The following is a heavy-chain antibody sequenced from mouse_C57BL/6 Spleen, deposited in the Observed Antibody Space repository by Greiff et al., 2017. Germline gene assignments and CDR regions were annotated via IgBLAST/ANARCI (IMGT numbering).Heavy chain of an antibody. Sequence: QVQLQQPGTELVKPGASVKMSCKASGYTFTSYWMHWVKQRPGQGLEWIGNINPSSGGTNYNEKFKSKATLTVDKSSSTAYMQRSSLTSEDSAVYYGARESVGAMDYWGQGTSVTVSS. D-gene: IGHD1-3*01. J-gene: IGHJ4*01. CDR3: ARESVGAMDY. CDR2: INPSSGGT. V-gene: IGHV1-53*01. CDR1: GYTFTSYW.